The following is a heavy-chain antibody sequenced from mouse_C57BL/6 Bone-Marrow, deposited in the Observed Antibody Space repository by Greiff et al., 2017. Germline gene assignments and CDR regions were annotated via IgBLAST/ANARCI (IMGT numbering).Heavy chain of an antibody. CDR1: GYTFTGYW. J-gene: IGHJ4*01. D-gene: IGHD2-3*01. CDR2: ILPGSGST. CDR3: ARDGPRRHEAMDY. Sequence: QVKLLQSGAELMKPGASVKLSCKATGYTFTGYWIEWVKQRPGHGLEWIGEILPGSGSTNYNEKFKGKATFTADTSSNTAYLQLSSLTTEDSAIDTGARDGPRRHEAMDYWGQGTSVTVSS. V-gene: IGHV1-9*01.